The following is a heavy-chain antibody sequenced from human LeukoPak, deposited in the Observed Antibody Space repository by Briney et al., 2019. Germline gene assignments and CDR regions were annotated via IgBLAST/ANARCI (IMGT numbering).Heavy chain of an antibody. CDR2: INHSGST. Sequence: SETLSLTCAVYGGSFSGYYWSWIRQPPGKGLEWIGEINHSGSTNYNPSLKSRVTISVDTSKNQFSLKLSSVTAADTAVYYCASFPIAAAGAYYFDYWGQGTLVTVSS. CDR1: GGSFSGYY. J-gene: IGHJ4*02. V-gene: IGHV4-34*01. CDR3: ASFPIAAAGAYYFDY. D-gene: IGHD6-13*01.